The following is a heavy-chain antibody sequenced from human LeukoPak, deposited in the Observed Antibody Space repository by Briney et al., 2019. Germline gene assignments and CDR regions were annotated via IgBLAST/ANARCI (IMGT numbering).Heavy chain of an antibody. D-gene: IGHD6-13*01. J-gene: IGHJ6*04. CDR3: ARRGAAAGTMDV. V-gene: IGHV3-30*03. CDR1: GFTFSSYD. CDR2: ISYDGGNK. Sequence: GGSLRLSCAASGFTFSSYDMHWVRQAPGKGLEWVTLISYDGGNKYYGDSVKGRFTISRDNSKNTLYLQMNSLRAEDTAVYYCARRGAAAGTMDVWGKGTTVTISS.